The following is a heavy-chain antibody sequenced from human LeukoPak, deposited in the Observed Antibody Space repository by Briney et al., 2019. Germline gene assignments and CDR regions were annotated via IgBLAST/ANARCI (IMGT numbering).Heavy chain of an antibody. V-gene: IGHV4-59*01. CDR1: GGSISTYY. CDR3: ARGTHSSWPIPFDY. D-gene: IGHD6-19*01. Sequence: SETLSLTCTVSGGSISTYYGSWIRQTPGKGLEWIGYIHYSGSTNYNPSLNSRVTISVDPSKNQFSLKVNSVTAADTAVYYCARGTHSSWPIPFDYRGQGAPFTVSS. J-gene: IGHJ4*02. CDR2: IHYSGST.